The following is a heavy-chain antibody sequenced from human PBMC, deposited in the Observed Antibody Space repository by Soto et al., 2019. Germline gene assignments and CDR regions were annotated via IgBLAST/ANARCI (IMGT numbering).Heavy chain of an antibody. CDR2: IYYSGST. J-gene: IGHJ1*01. Sequence: SETLSLTCTVSGGSISSYFWSWIRQPPGKGLEWIGYIYYSGSTNYNPSLKSRVTISVDTSKNQFSLKLSSVTAADTAVYYCARSDYYYDSSGYLVPEYFQHWGQGTLVTVS. CDR1: GGSISSYF. V-gene: IGHV4-59*08. CDR3: ARSDYYYDSSGYLVPEYFQH. D-gene: IGHD3-22*01.